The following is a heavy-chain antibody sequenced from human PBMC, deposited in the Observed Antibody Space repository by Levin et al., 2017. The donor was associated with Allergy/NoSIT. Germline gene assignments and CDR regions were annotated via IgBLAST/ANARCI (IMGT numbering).Heavy chain of an antibody. CDR3: ARAFPRVYYYGSGPFDY. D-gene: IGHD3-10*01. Sequence: GESLKISCAASGFTFSSYSMNWVRQAPGKGLEWVSSISSSSSYIYYADSVKGRFTISRDNAKNSLYLQMNSLRAEDTAVYYCARAFPRVYYYGSGPFDYWGQGTLVTVSS. V-gene: IGHV3-21*01. J-gene: IGHJ4*02. CDR2: ISSSSSYI. CDR1: GFTFSSYS.